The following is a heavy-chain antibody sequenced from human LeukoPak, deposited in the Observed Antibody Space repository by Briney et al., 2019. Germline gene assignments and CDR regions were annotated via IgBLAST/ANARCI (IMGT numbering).Heavy chain of an antibody. D-gene: IGHD2/OR15-2a*01. J-gene: IGHJ4*02. CDR3: ARDLWGPMGY. V-gene: IGHV3-48*03. CDR1: GFTFSSYE. CDR2: ISSSGSTI. Sequence: GGSLRLSCAASGFTFSSYEMNWVRQAPGNGLEWVSYISSSGSTIYYADSVKGRFTISRDNAKNSLYLQMNSLRAEDTAVYYCARDLWGPMGYWGQGTLVTVSS.